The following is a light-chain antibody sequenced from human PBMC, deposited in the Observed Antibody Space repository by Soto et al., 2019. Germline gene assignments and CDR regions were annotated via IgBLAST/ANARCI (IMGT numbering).Light chain of an antibody. CDR3: SSYTSIIAVV. J-gene: IGLJ2*01. CDR1: SNDIGPYNY. Sequence: QSALTQPASVSGSPGRSITISCTGTSNDIGPYNYVSWYQQHPGKAPRLLIYDVTNRPSGVSDRFSGSKSGRTASLTISGLQAEDEADYYCSSYTSIIAVVFGGGTKLTVL. CDR2: DVT. V-gene: IGLV2-14*03.